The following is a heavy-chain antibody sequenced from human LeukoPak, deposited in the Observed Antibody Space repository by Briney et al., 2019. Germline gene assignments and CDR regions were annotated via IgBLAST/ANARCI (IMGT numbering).Heavy chain of an antibody. Sequence: GSLRLSCAASGFTFSSYAMSWVRQAPGKGLEWVSDIIDNGGTTYYADSAKGRFTISRDNSKKTLYLQMNSLRAEDTAVYYCAKGSYGSGSYYNLGFDYWGQGTLVTVSS. CDR3: AKGSYGSGSYYNLGFDY. V-gene: IGHV3-23*01. D-gene: IGHD3-10*01. J-gene: IGHJ4*02. CDR2: IIDNGGTT. CDR1: GFTFSSYA.